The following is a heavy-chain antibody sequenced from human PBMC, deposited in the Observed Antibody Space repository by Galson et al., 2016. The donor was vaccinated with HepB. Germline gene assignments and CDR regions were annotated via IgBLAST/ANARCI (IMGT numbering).Heavy chain of an antibody. J-gene: IGHJ5*01. CDR2: INPNTGDT. D-gene: IGHD2-2*01. CDR3: AMEDIVGVPSAMAHNWFDS. CDR1: GYIFSGYY. V-gene: IGHV1-2*02. Sequence: SVKVSCKASGYIFSGYYLHWLRQAPGQGLEWLGWINPNTGDTNYAYKFQGRVAMTRDTSIKTTYMELSILTSDDTAVYFCAMEDIVGVPSAMAHNWFDSWGPGALVTVSA.